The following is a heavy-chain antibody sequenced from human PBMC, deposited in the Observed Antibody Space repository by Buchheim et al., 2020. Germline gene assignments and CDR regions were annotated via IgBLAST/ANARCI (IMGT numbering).Heavy chain of an antibody. CDR2: ISYDGSNK. Sequence: QVQLVESGGGVVQPGRSLRLSCAASGFTFSSYAMHWVRQAPGKGLEWVAVISYDGSNKYYADSVKGRFTISRDNSKNTLHLQMNSLRAEDTAVYYCAREYSGSYLLDYWGQGTL. D-gene: IGHD1-26*01. V-gene: IGHV3-30-3*01. J-gene: IGHJ4*02. CDR3: AREYSGSYLLDY. CDR1: GFTFSSYA.